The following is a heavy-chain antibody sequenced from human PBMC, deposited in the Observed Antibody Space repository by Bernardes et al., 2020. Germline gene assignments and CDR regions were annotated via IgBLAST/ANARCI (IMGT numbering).Heavy chain of an antibody. CDR3: ARRREAFQDFYFHYVDV. CDR2: VYYSGST. J-gene: IGHJ6*03. D-gene: IGHD2-15*01. CDR1: GDSISHSY. V-gene: IGHV4-59*01. Sequence: SETLSLTCTVSGDSISHSYWSWFRQPPGKGLEWLGYVYYSGSTTYNPSVQSRLTISLDRSKNRFSLAVSSVTAADSAVYYCARRREAFQDFYFHYVDVWGEGTTVTISS.